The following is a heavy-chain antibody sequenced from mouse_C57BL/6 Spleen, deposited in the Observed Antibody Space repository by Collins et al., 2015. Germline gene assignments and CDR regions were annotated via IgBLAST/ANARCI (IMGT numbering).Heavy chain of an antibody. CDR2: INPNNGGT. CDR1: GYTFTDYY. V-gene: IGHV1-26*01. CDR3: ARGRNSYY. J-gene: IGHJ2*01. Sequence: EVQLQQSGPDLVKPGASVTISCKASGYTFTDYYINWVKQSHGKSLEWIGDINPNNGGTSYNQKFKGKATLTVDKSSSTAYMELRSLTSEDSAVYFCARGRNSYYWGQGTTLTVSS.